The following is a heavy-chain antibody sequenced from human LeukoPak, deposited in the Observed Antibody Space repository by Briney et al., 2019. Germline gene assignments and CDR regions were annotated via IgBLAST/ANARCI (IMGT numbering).Heavy chain of an antibody. J-gene: IGHJ6*03. CDR3: ARVISDYYYYYMDV. D-gene: IGHD2/OR15-2a*01. CDR1: GFTFSSYW. Sequence: QSGGSLRLSCAASGFTFSSYWMSWVRQAPGKGLEWVANIKQDGSEKYYVDSVKGRFTISRDNAKNSLYLQMNTLRAEDTAVYYCARVISDYYYYYMDVWGKGTTVTISS. V-gene: IGHV3-7*01. CDR2: IKQDGSEK.